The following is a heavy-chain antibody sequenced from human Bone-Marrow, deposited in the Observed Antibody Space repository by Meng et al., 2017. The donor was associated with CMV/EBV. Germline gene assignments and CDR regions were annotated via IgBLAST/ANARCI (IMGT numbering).Heavy chain of an antibody. CDR1: GGSFSGYY. Sequence: SETLSLTCAVYGGSFSGYYWSWIRQPPGKGLEWIGEINHSGSTNYNPSLKSRVTISVDTSKNQFSLKLSSVTAADTAVYYCARVHIHDSSGSFFDYWVQGTLVTVPS. D-gene: IGHD3-22*01. V-gene: IGHV4-34*01. CDR3: ARVHIHDSSGSFFDY. J-gene: IGHJ4*02. CDR2: INHSGST.